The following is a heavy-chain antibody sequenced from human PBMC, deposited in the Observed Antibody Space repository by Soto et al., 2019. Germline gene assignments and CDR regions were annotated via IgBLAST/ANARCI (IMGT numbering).Heavy chain of an antibody. CDR3: TVFYDSSGYYRDNAFDI. J-gene: IGHJ3*02. Sequence: ASVKVSCKASGYTFTGYYMHWVRQAPGQGLEWMGWINPNSGGTSYAQKFQGWVTMTRDTSISTAYMELSRLRSDDTALYYCTVFYDSSGYYRDNAFDIWGQGTMVT. V-gene: IGHV1-2*04. CDR1: GYTFTGYY. CDR2: INPNSGGT. D-gene: IGHD3-22*01.